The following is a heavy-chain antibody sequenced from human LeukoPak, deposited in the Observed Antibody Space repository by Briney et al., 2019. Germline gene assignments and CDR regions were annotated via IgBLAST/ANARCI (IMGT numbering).Heavy chain of an antibody. Sequence: GGSLRLSCAASGFTFSDYYMTWIRQAPGKGLEWISYISSSGSAMYYADSVKGRFTISRDNAKNLLYLQMNSLRDEVTAVYYCARGSYRGPFDYWAQGTLVTVSS. V-gene: IGHV3-11*04. J-gene: IGHJ4*02. CDR1: GFTFSDYY. CDR3: ARGSYRGPFDY. CDR2: ISSSGSAM. D-gene: IGHD1-14*01.